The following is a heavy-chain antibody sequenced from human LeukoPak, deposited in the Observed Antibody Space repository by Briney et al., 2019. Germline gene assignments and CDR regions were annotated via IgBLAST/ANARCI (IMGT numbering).Heavy chain of an antibody. V-gene: IGHV3-23*01. CDR2: ISGSGGRP. D-gene: IGHD2-2*01. CDR3: ARHPEPGYCSSTSCNESYFDY. CDR1: GFTFSSCA. Sequence: PGGSLRLSCAASGFTFSSCAMSWVRQAPGKGLEWVSAISGSGGRPYYADSVKGRFTISRDNSKNTLYLQMNSLRAEDTAVYYCARHPEPGYCSSTSCNESYFDYWGQGTLVTVSS. J-gene: IGHJ4*02.